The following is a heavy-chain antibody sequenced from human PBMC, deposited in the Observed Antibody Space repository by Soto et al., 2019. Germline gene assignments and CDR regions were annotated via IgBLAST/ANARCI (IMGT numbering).Heavy chain of an antibody. CDR1: GGSISSGDYY. D-gene: IGHD3-10*01. Sequence: PSETLSLTCTVSGGSISSGDYYWSWIRQPPGKGLEWIGYIYYSGSTYYNPSLKSRVTISVDTSKNQFSLKLSSVTAADTAVYYCARRRSGPTFFDYWGQGTLVTVSS. J-gene: IGHJ4*02. V-gene: IGHV4-30-4*01. CDR2: IYYSGST. CDR3: ARRRSGPTFFDY.